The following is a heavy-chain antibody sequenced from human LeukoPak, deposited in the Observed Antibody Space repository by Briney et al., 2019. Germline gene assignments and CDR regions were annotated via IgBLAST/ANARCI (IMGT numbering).Heavy chain of an antibody. V-gene: IGHV3-11*06. CDR3: ARPYQTTVVVDY. CDR2: ISSSSSYI. Sequence: GGSLRLSCEASGFIFSDYYMTWIRQAPGQGLEWVSSISSSSSYIYYADSVKGRFTISRDNAKNSLYLQMNSLRAEDTAVYYCARPYQTTVVVDYWGQGTLVTVSS. D-gene: IGHD4-23*01. CDR1: GFIFSDYY. J-gene: IGHJ4*02.